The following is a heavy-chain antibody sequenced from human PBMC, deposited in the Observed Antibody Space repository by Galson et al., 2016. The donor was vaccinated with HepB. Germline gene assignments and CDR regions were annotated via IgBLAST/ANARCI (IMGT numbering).Heavy chain of an antibody. CDR1: GFSFSIYW. CDR2: IKEDGSEK. Sequence: SLRLSCAASGFSFSIYWMNWVRQAPGKGPEWVANIKEDGSEKNYVDSVKGRFTISRDNAKNSLFLQMNSLRAEDTAVYYCARDVSYCTGGVCSVWGRGTMVTVSS. J-gene: IGHJ3*01. D-gene: IGHD2-8*02. CDR3: ARDVSYCTGGVCSV. V-gene: IGHV3-7*01.